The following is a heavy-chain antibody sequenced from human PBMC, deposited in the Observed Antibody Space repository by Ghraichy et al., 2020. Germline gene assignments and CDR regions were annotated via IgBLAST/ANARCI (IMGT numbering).Heavy chain of an antibody. CDR3: AKDLKRAFWGSYPYWGGFDY. CDR2: ISYDGSNK. CDR1: GFTFSSYG. J-gene: IGHJ4*02. D-gene: IGHD3-16*02. V-gene: IGHV3-30*18. Sequence: LSLTCAASGFTFSSYGMHWVRQAPGKGLEWVAVISYDGSNKYYADSVKGRFTISRDNSKNTLYLQMNSLRAEDTALYYCAKDLKRAFWGSYPYWGGFDYLGQGTQVTVSS.